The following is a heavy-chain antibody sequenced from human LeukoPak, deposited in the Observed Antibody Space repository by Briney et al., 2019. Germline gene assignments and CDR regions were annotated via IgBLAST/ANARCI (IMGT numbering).Heavy chain of an antibody. V-gene: IGHV3-23*01. J-gene: IGHJ4*02. D-gene: IGHD3-10*01. CDR3: AKDIGSYYDY. CDR1: GFTFSTYV. Sequence: GGSLRLSCPASGFTFSTYVMTWVRQAPGKGLEWVSDISASGGSTYYADSVKGRFTISRDNSKNTLYLEMNSLRAEDTAVYYCAKDIGSYYDYWGQGILVTVSS. CDR2: ISASGGST.